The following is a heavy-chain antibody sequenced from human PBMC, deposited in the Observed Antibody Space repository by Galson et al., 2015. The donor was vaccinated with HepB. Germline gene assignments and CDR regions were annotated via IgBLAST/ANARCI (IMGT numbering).Heavy chain of an antibody. CDR1: GYTFTSYA. CDR2: INAGNGNT. D-gene: IGHD2-8*01. CDR3: ARGVSRRGDFDL. V-gene: IGHV1-3*01. Sequence: SVKVSCKASGYTFTSYAMHWVRQAPGQRLEWMGWINAGNGNTKYSQKFQGRVTITRDTSASTAYMELSSLRSEDTAMYYCARGVSRRGDFDLWGRGTLVTVSS. J-gene: IGHJ2*01.